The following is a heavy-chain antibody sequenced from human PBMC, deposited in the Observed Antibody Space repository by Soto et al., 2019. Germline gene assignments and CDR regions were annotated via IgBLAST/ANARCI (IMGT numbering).Heavy chain of an antibody. Sequence: PGGSLRLSCAASGFTFSSYGMHWVRQAPGKGLEWVAVISYDGSNKYCADSVKGRFTISRDNSKNTLYLQMNSLRAEDTAVYYCAKSDFWSGYYPQVYYYGMDVWGQGTTVTVSS. V-gene: IGHV3-30*18. J-gene: IGHJ6*02. CDR1: GFTFSSYG. D-gene: IGHD3-3*01. CDR3: AKSDFWSGYYPQVYYYGMDV. CDR2: ISYDGSNK.